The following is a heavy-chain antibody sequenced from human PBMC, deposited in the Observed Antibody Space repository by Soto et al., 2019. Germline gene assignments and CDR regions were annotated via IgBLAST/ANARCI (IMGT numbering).Heavy chain of an antibody. CDR2: IIPIFGTA. CDR1: GGTFSSYA. J-gene: IGHJ6*02. Sequence: LVKVSCKASGGTFSSYAISWVRQAPGQGLEWKGGIIPIFGTANYAQKFQGRVTITADESTSTAYMELSSLRSEDTAVYYCARVVLELELGANYYYGMDVWGQGTTVTVSS. V-gene: IGHV1-69*13. D-gene: IGHD1-7*01. CDR3: ARVVLELELGANYYYGMDV.